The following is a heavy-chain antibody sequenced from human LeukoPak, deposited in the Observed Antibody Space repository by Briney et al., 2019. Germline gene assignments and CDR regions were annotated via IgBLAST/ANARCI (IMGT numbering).Heavy chain of an antibody. Sequence: GVSLTLFCAACGFPFSHFAILWVRQAPGEGLEGVAYIRYDGSNKDYVDCVKGRFTISRDNFKNTVSLLMTSLKPEDTAIYYCAKDHPLRIYGGYDGDFFDYWGQGTQVTVSS. CDR1: GFPFSHFA. D-gene: IGHD5-12*01. CDR2: IRYDGSNK. J-gene: IGHJ4*02. CDR3: AKDHPLRIYGGYDGDFFDY. V-gene: IGHV3-30*02.